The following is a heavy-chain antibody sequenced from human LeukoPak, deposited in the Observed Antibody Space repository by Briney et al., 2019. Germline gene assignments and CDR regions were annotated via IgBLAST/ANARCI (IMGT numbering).Heavy chain of an antibody. J-gene: IGHJ4*02. V-gene: IGHV3-33*01. Sequence: PGRSLRLSCAASGFTLSSYGTHWVRQAPGKGLEWVAVIWPDGNTKYYADSVKGRFTISRDDSKNTLYFQMNSLRAEDTAVYYCARDGGSYFDYWGRGTLVTVSS. CDR1: GFTLSSYG. D-gene: IGHD1-26*01. CDR3: ARDGGSYFDY. CDR2: IWPDGNTK.